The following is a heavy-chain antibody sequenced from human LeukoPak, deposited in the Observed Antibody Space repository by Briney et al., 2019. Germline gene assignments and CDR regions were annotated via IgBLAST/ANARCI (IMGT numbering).Heavy chain of an antibody. J-gene: IGHJ5*01. CDR2: IYSSGNT. CDR3: ARHVSSVGVAVVITMIDS. Sequence: SETLSLTCSVSGASLSSRTSYWGWIRQPPGKGLEWIGTIYSSGNTYYNPSLKSRVTISGDTSKNQLSLRVNSVTAADTAVYYCARHVSSVGVAVVITMIDSWGQEYWSPSLQ. CDR1: GASLSSRTSY. V-gene: IGHV4-39*01. D-gene: IGHD3-22*01.